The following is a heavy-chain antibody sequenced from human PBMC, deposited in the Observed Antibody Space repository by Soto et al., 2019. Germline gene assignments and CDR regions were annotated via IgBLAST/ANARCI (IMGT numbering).Heavy chain of an antibody. CDR1: GYTFTSYD. CDR3: ARGSRYFDWLLSPNTYYYYYMDV. D-gene: IGHD3-9*01. Sequence: ASVKVSCKASGYTFTSYDINWVRQATGQGLEWMGWMNPNSGNTGYAQKFQGRVTMTRNTSISTAYMELSSLRSEDTAVYYCARGSRYFDWLLSPNTYYYYYMDVWGKGTTVTVSS. V-gene: IGHV1-8*01. J-gene: IGHJ6*03. CDR2: MNPNSGNT.